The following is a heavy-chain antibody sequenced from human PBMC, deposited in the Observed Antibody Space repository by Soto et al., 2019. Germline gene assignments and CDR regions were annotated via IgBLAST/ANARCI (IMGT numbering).Heavy chain of an antibody. Sequence: QVQLVQSGAEVKKPGASVKVSCKASGYTFTSYGISWVRQAPGQGLEWMGWISAYNGNTNYAQKLQGRVTMTTDTSTSTPYMELRSLRSDDTAVYYCARALRYSRGLIREFDYWGQGTLVTVSS. CDR3: ARALRYSRGLIREFDY. J-gene: IGHJ4*02. V-gene: IGHV1-18*01. D-gene: IGHD6-13*01. CDR1: GYTFTSYG. CDR2: ISAYNGNT.